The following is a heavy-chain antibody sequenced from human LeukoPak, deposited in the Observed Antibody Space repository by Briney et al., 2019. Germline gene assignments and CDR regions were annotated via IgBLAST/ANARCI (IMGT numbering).Heavy chain of an antibody. V-gene: IGHV1-2*02. CDR3: ARHTSTGAFHI. CDR2: INPNNGGT. D-gene: IGHD3-16*01. CDR1: GYTFTDYY. Sequence: ASVKVSCKASGYTFTDYYIHWVRQAPGQGLECMGWINPNNGGTNDAQKFQGRVTMTRDTSISTAYMEVSSLRSDDTAVYYCARHTSTGAFHIWGQGTMVTVSS. J-gene: IGHJ3*02.